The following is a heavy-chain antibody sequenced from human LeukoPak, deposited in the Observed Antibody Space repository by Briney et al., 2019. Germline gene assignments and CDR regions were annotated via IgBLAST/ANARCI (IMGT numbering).Heavy chain of an antibody. CDR3: AKAKKDYDILTGYYRYYYYMDV. CDR1: GFTFSSYA. V-gene: IGHV3-23*01. Sequence: GGSLRLSCAASGFTFSSYAMSWVRQAPGKGLEWVSAISGSGGSTYYADSVKGRFTISRDNSKNTLYLQMNSLRAEDTAVYYCAKAKKDYDILTGYYRYYYYMDVWGKGTTVAVSS. J-gene: IGHJ6*03. CDR2: ISGSGGST. D-gene: IGHD3-9*01.